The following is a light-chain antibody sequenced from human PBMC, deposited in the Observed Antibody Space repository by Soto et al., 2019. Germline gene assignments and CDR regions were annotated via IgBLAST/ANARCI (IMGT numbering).Light chain of an antibody. V-gene: IGKV3-15*01. CDR1: QSVRSN. CDR2: GAS. J-gene: IGKJ5*01. Sequence: EIVITPSPATLSVSPGERATLSCRASQSVRSNLAWYQQKPGQSPRLLIYGASTRATGIPARFSGSGSGTDFTLTISSLQSEDFAVYYCQQYNNWPITFGQGTRLEIK. CDR3: QQYNNWPIT.